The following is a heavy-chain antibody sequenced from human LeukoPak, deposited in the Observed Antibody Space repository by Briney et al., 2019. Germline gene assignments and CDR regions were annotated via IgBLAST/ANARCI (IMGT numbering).Heavy chain of an antibody. V-gene: IGHV3-23*01. CDR1: GFTFSNYA. Sequence: PGGSLRLSCAASGFTFSNYAMSWVRQAPGKGPEWVSAISGSGDSTYYGDSVKGRFTVSRDNSKNTLYLQMNSLRAEDTAVYYCAKTRPLDSSSWSHGDYWGQGTLVTVSS. D-gene: IGHD6-13*01. J-gene: IGHJ4*02. CDR2: ISGSGDST. CDR3: AKTRPLDSSSWSHGDY.